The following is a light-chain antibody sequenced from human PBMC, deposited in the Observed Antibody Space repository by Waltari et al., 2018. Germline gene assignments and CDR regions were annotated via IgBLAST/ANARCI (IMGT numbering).Light chain of an antibody. CDR3: AAWDDSLNAWV. Sequence: QSGLTQPPSASGTPGQRVTISCSGSTSNIGSNTVTWYQQVPGTAPKLLIFINNQRPSGVPDRFSGSKSGTSASLAISGLQSEDEADYSCAAWDDSLNAWVFGGGTKLTVL. J-gene: IGLJ3*02. CDR2: INN. CDR1: TSNIGSNT. V-gene: IGLV1-44*01.